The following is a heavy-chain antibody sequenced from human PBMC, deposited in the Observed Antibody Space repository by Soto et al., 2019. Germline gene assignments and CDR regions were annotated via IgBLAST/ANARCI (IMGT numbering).Heavy chain of an antibody. V-gene: IGHV1-46*01. CDR3: ASSSGIAAAGTPYGMDV. CDR1: GYTFTSYY. Sequence: ASVKVSCKASGYTFTSYYMHWVRQAPGQGLEWMGIINPSGGSTSYAQKFQGRVTMTRDTSTSTVYMELSSLRSEDTAVYYCASSSGIAAAGTPYGMDVWGQGTTVTVSS. D-gene: IGHD6-13*01. J-gene: IGHJ6*02. CDR2: INPSGGST.